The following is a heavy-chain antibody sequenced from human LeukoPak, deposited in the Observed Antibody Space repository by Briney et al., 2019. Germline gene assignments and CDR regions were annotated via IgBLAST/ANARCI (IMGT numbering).Heavy chain of an antibody. Sequence: TLSLTCAVYGGSFSGYYWSWIRQPPGKGLEWIGEINHSGSTNYNPSLKSRVTISVDTSKNQFSLKLSSVTAADTAVYYCAREGYYGMDVWGQGTTVTVSS. CDR1: GGSFSGYY. CDR3: AREGYYGMDV. V-gene: IGHV4-34*01. J-gene: IGHJ6*02. CDR2: INHSGST.